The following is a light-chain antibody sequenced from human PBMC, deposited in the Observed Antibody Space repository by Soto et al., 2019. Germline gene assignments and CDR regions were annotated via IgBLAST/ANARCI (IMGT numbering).Light chain of an antibody. CDR3: AAWDDSLNGYV. CDR1: SPNIGGNA. V-gene: IGLV1-44*01. CDR2: SNN. J-gene: IGLJ1*01. Sequence: VLPQPPSSSWTPGQRVTISCSGSSPNIGGNAVNWYQQLPGTAPKVLIYSNNQRPSGVPDRFSGSKSGTSASLAISGLQSEDEADYYCAAWDDSLNGYVFGTGTKVTVL.